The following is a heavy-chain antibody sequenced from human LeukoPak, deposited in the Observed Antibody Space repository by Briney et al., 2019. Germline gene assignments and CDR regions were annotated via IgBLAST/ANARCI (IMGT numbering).Heavy chain of an antibody. D-gene: IGHD3-3*01. CDR2: IYTSGST. J-gene: IGHJ6*03. CDR3: ATITIFGVFGYYYYMDV. CDR1: GGSISSYY. Sequence: SETLSLTCTVSGGSISSYYWSWIRQPAGKGLEWIGRIYTSGSTNYNPSLKSRVTISVDTSKNQFSLKLSSVTAADTAVYYCATITIFGVFGYYYYMDVWGKGTTVTVSS. V-gene: IGHV4-4*07.